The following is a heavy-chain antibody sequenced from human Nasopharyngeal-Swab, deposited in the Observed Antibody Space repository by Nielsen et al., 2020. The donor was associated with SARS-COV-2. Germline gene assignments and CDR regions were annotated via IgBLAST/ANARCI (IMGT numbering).Heavy chain of an antibody. CDR3: ARVRVVATTYYYYGMDV. D-gene: IGHD5-12*01. J-gene: IGHJ6*02. CDR1: GFTFSSYA. V-gene: IGHV3-30-3*01. CDR2: ISYDGSNK. Sequence: GGSLRLSCAASGFTFSSYAMHWVRQAPGKGLEWVAVISYDGSNKYYADSVKGRFTISRDNSKNTLYLQMNSLRAEDTAVYYCARVRVVATTYYYYGMDVWGQGTTVTVSS.